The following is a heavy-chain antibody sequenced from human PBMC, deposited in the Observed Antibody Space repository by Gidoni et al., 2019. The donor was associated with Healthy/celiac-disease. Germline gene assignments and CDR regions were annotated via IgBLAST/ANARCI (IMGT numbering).Heavy chain of an antibody. V-gene: IGHV1-69*04. CDR2: IIPILGIA. CDR3: ARDLGGSGTYGMDV. Sequence: QVQLVQSGAEVKKPGSSVKVSCKASGGPVSSYASSWVRQAPGQGLECMGRIIPILGIANYAQKFQGRVTITADKSTSTAYMELSSLRSEDTAVYYCARDLGGSGTYGMDVWGQGTTVTVSS. J-gene: IGHJ6*02. CDR1: GGPVSSYA. D-gene: IGHD3-10*01.